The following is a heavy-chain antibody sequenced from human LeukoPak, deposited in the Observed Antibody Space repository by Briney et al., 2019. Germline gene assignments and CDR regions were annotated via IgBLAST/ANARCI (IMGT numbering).Heavy chain of an antibody. J-gene: IGHJ4*02. Sequence: GGFLRLSCAASGFTFSSYAMCWVRQAPGRGVEWVSAISGSGGSTYYADSVKGRFTISRDNSKNTLYLQMNSLRAEDTAVYYCAKDPHMIVVAGTHFDYWGQGTLVTVSS. CDR1: GFTFSSYA. D-gene: IGHD6-19*01. CDR2: ISGSGGST. CDR3: AKDPHMIVVAGTHFDY. V-gene: IGHV3-23*01.